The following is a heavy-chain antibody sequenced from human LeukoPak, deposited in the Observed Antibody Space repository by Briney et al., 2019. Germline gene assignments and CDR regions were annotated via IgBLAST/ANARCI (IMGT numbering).Heavy chain of an antibody. Sequence: GGSLRLSCAASGFSFSDAWMTWVRQAPGKGLEWVGRIKSKTDGGTTDYAAPVKGRFTISRDDSRSTLYLQMNSPKTEDTAVYYCTTVRRLFSLGYWGQGTLVTVSS. CDR3: TTVRRLFSLGY. J-gene: IGHJ4*02. CDR1: GFSFSDAW. D-gene: IGHD4-17*01. CDR2: IKSKTDGGTT. V-gene: IGHV3-15*01.